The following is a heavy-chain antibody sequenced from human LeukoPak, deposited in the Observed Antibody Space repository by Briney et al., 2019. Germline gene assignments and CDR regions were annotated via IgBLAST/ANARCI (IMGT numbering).Heavy chain of an antibody. V-gene: IGHV4-39*01. J-gene: IGHJ5*02. Sequence: SETLSLTCTVSGGSISSSSYYWGWIRQPPGKGLERIGSIYYSGSTYYNPSLKSRVTISVDTSRNQFSLKLSSVTAADTAVYYCARRNYDFWSGYGNWFDPWGQGTLVTVSS. CDR2: IYYSGST. D-gene: IGHD3-3*01. CDR3: ARRNYDFWSGYGNWFDP. CDR1: GGSISSSSYY.